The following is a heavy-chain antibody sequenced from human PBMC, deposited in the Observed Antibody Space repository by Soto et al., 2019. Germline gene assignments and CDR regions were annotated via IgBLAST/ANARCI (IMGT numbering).Heavy chain of an antibody. D-gene: IGHD2-2*01. CDR3: ALYCSSTSCYGQWDY. V-gene: IGHV4-59*03. CDR1: GGSITNYY. J-gene: IGHJ4*02. Sequence: SETLSLTCTGSGGSITNYYWSWIRQPPGKGLEWIGYIYYSGTTNYNPSLKSRVTISVDTSKNQFSLKLTSVTAADTAVYYCALYCSSTSCYGQWDYWGQGTLVTVSS. CDR2: IYYSGTT.